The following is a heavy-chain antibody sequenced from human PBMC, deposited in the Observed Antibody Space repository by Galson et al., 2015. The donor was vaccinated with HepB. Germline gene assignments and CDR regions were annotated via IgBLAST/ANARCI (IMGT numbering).Heavy chain of an antibody. CDR2: ITSSSSYT. CDR1: GFTFSDYY. D-gene: IGHD6-13*01. Sequence: SLRLSCAASGFTFSDYYMSWIRQAPGKGLEWVSYITSSSSYTSYVDSVKGRFTISRDNPMTSLFLQMNNLRADDTAVYYCARLGRSWPYWNFDLWGRGTLVTVSS. CDR3: ARLGRSWPYWNFDL. V-gene: IGHV3-11*06. J-gene: IGHJ2*01.